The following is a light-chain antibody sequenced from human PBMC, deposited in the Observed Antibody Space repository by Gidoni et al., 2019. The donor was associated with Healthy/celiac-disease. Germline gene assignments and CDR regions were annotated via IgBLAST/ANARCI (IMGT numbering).Light chain of an antibody. V-gene: IGLV2-14*01. CDR3: SSYTSSSTPGVV. Sequence: QSALTQPVSVSGSPGQSITISCTGTSSDVGGYNSVSWYQQHPGKAPKLMIYEVSNRPSGVSNRFSGSKSGNTASLTISGLQAEDEAYYYCSSYTSSSTPGVVFGGGTKLTVL. J-gene: IGLJ2*01. CDR1: SSDVGGYNS. CDR2: EVS.